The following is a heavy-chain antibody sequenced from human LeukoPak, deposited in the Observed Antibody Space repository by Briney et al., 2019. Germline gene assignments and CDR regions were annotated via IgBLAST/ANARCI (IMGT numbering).Heavy chain of an antibody. Sequence: ASVKVSCKASGYTFTGYYMHWVRQAPGQGLEWMGWINTNTGNPTYAQGFTGRFVFSLDTSVSTAYLQISSLKAEDTAVYYCARDRLTIFGVVIQYNWFDPWGQGTLVTVSS. J-gene: IGHJ5*02. D-gene: IGHD3-3*01. V-gene: IGHV7-4-1*02. CDR2: INTNTGNP. CDR1: GYTFTGYY. CDR3: ARDRLTIFGVVIQYNWFDP.